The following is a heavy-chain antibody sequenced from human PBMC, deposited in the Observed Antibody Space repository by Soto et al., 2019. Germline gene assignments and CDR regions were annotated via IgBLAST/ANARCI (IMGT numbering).Heavy chain of an antibody. D-gene: IGHD2-2*01. Sequence: SETLSLTCTVSGVSITTSSHYWGWIRQSPGKGLECIGNIYYDGNTYYNPSLKSRVTISLDTSKNQISLRAEDTAVYYCARGLGYCISTSCYFGYWGRGTLVTVSS. V-gene: IGHV4-39*01. CDR1: GVSITTSSHY. CDR2: IYYDGNT. CDR3: ARGLGYCISTSCYFGY. J-gene: IGHJ4*02.